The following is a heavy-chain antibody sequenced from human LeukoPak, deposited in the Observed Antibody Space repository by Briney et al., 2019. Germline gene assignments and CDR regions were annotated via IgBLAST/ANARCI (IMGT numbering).Heavy chain of an antibody. J-gene: IGHJ4*02. CDR2: ITGSSNYI. CDR1: GFTFSDYY. Sequence: GGSLRLSCAASGFTFSDYYMNWIRQAPGKGLEWVSSITGSSNYIYYGDSMKGRFTISRDNAGNSVYLQMNSLRAEDTAVYYCARDRDYYYYDSSGPDYWGQGTLVTVSS. V-gene: IGHV3-11*06. CDR3: ARDRDYYYYDSSGPDY. D-gene: IGHD3-22*01.